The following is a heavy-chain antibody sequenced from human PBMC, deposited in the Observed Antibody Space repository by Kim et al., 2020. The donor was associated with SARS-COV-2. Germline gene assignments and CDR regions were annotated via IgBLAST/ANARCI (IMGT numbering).Heavy chain of an antibody. CDR3: ARVVLSGSYSGGYFDY. Sequence: SVKVSCKASGGTFSSYAISWVRQAPGQGLEWMGGIIPIFGTANYAQKFQGRVTITADESTSTAYMELSSLRSEDTAVYYCARVVLSGSYSGGYFDYWGQGTLVTVSS. D-gene: IGHD1-26*01. J-gene: IGHJ4*02. CDR1: GGTFSSYA. V-gene: IGHV1-69*13. CDR2: IIPIFGTA.